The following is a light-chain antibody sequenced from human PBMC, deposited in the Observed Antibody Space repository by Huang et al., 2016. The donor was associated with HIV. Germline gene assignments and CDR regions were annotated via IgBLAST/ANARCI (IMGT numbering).Light chain of an antibody. CDR3: QQRRSWPLT. CDR1: EDIYNY. CDR2: EAS. Sequence: EIVLTQSPATLSLSLGERATLPCRASEDIYNYLGWYQQRPGQAPRLLISEASKRAAGIPARFSGSGSGTEFILTIDSLEPEDFAVYFCQQRRSWPLTFGGGTKVEIK. J-gene: IGKJ4*01. V-gene: IGKV3D-11*01.